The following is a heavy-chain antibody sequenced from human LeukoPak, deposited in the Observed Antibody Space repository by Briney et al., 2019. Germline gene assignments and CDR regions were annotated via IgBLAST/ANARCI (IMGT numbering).Heavy chain of an antibody. V-gene: IGHV4-34*01. CDR2: ISHSGST. Sequence: SETLSLTCAVYGGSFSGYYWSWIRQPPGKGLEWIGEISHSGSTNYNPSLKSRVTISVDTSKNQFSLKLSSVTAADTAVYYCARGPAAAAGQEEFDYWGQGTLVTVSS. CDR3: ARGPAAAAGQEEFDY. J-gene: IGHJ4*02. CDR1: GGSFSGYY. D-gene: IGHD6-13*01.